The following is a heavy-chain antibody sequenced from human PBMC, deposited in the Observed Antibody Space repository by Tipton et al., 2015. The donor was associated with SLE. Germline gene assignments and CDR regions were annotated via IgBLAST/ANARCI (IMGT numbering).Heavy chain of an antibody. CDR1: GGSISSYY. J-gene: IGHJ4*02. D-gene: IGHD3-22*01. CDR2: IYYSGST. CDR3: ARAPPPYYYDSSGYYYPYYFDY. V-gene: IGHV4-59*01. Sequence: TLSLTCTVSGGSISSYYWSWIRQPPGKGLEWIGYIYYSGSTNYNPSLKSRVTISVDTSKNQFSLKLSSVTAADTAVYYCARAPPPYYYDSSGYYYPYYFDYWGQGTLVVASS.